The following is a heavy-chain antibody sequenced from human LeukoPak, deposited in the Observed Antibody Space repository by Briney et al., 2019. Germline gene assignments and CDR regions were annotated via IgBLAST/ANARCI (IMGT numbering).Heavy chain of an antibody. CDR3: ARHYDFWSAYNY. J-gene: IGHJ4*02. V-gene: IGHV4-4*02. CDR1: GGSINSNYW. Sequence: SETLSLTCAVSGGSINSNYWWTWVRQSPGKGLEWIGEIYHTGSVNYNLSLESRVTISRDGSKNQFSLMLRSVTAADTAVYYCARHYDFWSAYNYWGQGILVTVSS. D-gene: IGHD3-3*01. CDR2: IYHTGSV.